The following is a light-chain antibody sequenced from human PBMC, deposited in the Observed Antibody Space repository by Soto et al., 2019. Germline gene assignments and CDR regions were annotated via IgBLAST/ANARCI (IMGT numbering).Light chain of an antibody. CDR1: LTISDNY. CDR3: HQYDSWT. V-gene: IGKV3-20*01. CDR2: GAS. J-gene: IGKJ1*01. Sequence: EIVFTHSPGTLALSPGERATLSCRASLTISDNYLAWYQQKAGQAPRLVIFGASSRATGIPDRFSASGSGTDFTLTISRLEPDDFAVYYCHQYDSWTFGQGTKVDIK.